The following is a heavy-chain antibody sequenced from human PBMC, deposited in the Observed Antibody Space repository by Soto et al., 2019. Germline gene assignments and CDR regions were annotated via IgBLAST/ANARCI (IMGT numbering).Heavy chain of an antibody. J-gene: IGHJ4*02. CDR1: GGTFSSYA. V-gene: IGHV1-69*12. CDR2: IIPIFGTA. Sequence: QVQLVQSGAEVKKPGSSVKVSCKASGGTFSSYAISWVQQAPGQGLEWMGGIIPIFGTANYAQKFQGRVTITADESTSTAYMELSSLRSEDTAVYYCARGYWSGYSAPYYFDYWGQGTLVTVSS. D-gene: IGHD3-3*01. CDR3: ARGYWSGYSAPYYFDY.